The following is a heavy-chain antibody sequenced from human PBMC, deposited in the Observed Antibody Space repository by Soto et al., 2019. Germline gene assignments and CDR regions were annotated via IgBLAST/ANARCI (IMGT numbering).Heavy chain of an antibody. CDR1: GFTFSSYW. D-gene: IGHD6-6*01. V-gene: IGHV3-74*01. CDR2: IRTDGTAT. Sequence: EAQLVESGGGLVQPGGSLRLSCAASGFTFSSYWMHWVRQVPGKGLVWVSRIRTDGTATTYADSVKGRFTISRDNDRNTLYLQMNNVRVEDTALYCCTRTIEAPHAFDIWGQGTMVTVSS. CDR3: TRTIEAPHAFDI. J-gene: IGHJ3*02.